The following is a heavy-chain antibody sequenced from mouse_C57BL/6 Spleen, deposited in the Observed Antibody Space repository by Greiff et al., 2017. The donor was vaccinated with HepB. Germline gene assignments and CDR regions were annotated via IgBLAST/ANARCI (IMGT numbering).Heavy chain of an antibody. CDR1: GYSITSGYY. CDR3: ARDGGVWYFDV. CDR2: ISYDGSN. J-gene: IGHJ1*03. V-gene: IGHV3-6*01. Sequence: EVKLMESGPGLVKPSQSLSLTCSVTGYSITSGYYWNWIRQFPGNKLEWMGYISYDGSNNYNPSLKNRISITRDTSKNQFFLKLNSVTTEDTATYYCARDGGVWYFDVWGTGTTVTVSS.